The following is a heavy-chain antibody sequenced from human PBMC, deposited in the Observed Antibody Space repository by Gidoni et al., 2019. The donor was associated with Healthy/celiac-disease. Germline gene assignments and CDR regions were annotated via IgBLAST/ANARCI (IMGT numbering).Heavy chain of an antibody. CDR1: GFTLRSDS. V-gene: IGHV3-21*01. Sequence: EVQLVESGGGLVKPRGSLRLSCAASGFTLRSDSMNWVRQAPGKGLEWVPSISSSSSYIYYADSVKGRFTISRDNAKNPLYLQMNSQRAEDTAVYYCARARIVGAYYDYGMDVWGQGTTVTVSS. J-gene: IGHJ6*02. CDR3: ARARIVGAYYDYGMDV. CDR2: ISSSSSYI. D-gene: IGHD1-26*01.